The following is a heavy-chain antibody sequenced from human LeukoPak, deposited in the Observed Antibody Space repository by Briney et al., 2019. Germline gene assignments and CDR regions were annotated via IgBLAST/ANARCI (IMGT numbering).Heavy chain of an antibody. CDR2: IYYSGST. Sequence: SETLSLTCTVSGGSISSSSYYWGWIRQPPGKGLEWIGSIYYSGSTYYHPSLKSRVTISVDTSKNQFSLKPSSVTAADTAVYYCARSVCSSTICPFDYWGQGTVVTVSS. CDR1: GGSISSSSYY. J-gene: IGHJ4*02. V-gene: IGHV4-39*01. CDR3: ARSVCSSTICPFDY. D-gene: IGHD2-2*01.